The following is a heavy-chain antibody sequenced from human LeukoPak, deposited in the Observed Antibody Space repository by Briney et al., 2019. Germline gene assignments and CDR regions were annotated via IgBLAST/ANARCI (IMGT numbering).Heavy chain of an antibody. Sequence: PSETLSLTCTVSGGSISNYYWSWIRQPAGKGLEWIGRIYTSGSTNYNPSLESRVTMSVDTSKNQFSLKLSSVTAADTAVYYCARARVRRITIFGVVTGPYFDYWGQGTLVTVSS. V-gene: IGHV4-4*07. CDR2: IYTSGST. CDR1: GGSISNYY. D-gene: IGHD3-3*01. J-gene: IGHJ4*02. CDR3: ARARVRRITIFGVVTGPYFDY.